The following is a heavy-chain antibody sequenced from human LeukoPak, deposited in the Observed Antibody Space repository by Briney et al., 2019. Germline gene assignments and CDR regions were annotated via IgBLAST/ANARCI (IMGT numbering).Heavy chain of an antibody. Sequence: SETLSLTCTVSGGSFTTHYWNWFRQPAGKGLEWIGRIYSGGSTNYKSSLKSRVIMSIDTSKRQLSLKLSSVTAADTAIYYCARDIGLDYSSSSFASDIWGPGTLVIVSS. CDR1: GGSFTTHY. CDR2: IYSGGST. J-gene: IGHJ3*02. D-gene: IGHD6-6*01. CDR3: ARDIGLDYSSSSFASDI. V-gene: IGHV4-4*07.